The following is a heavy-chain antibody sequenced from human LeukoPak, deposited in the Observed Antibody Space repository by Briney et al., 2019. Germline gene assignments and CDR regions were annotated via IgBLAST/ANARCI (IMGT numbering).Heavy chain of an antibody. J-gene: IGHJ4*02. Sequence: GGTLRLSCAASGFTFSSYGMHWVRQAPGKGLEWVAFIRYDGSNKYYADSVKGRFAISRDNSKDTLYLQMNSLRAEDTAVYYCAKDADDYYGSGSCFDYWGQGTLVTVYS. CDR2: IRYDGSNK. CDR3: AKDADDYYGSGSCFDY. V-gene: IGHV3-30*02. D-gene: IGHD3-10*01. CDR1: GFTFSSYG.